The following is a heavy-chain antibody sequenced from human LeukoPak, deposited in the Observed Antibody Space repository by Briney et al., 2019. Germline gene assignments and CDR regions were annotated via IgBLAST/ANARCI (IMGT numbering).Heavy chain of an antibody. CDR2: IYPGDSDT. J-gene: IGHJ4*02. CDR3: ARHSLGGSGRYSRY. V-gene: IGHV5-51*01. CDR1: GYSFTTYW. D-gene: IGHD1-26*01. Sequence: GESLKISCKGSGYSFTTYWIGWVRQMPGKGLEWMGIIYPGDSDTTYSPALQGQVTISVDKSVNTAYLQWSSLKPAGTAVYYCARHSLGGSGRYSRYWGQGNLVNVSS.